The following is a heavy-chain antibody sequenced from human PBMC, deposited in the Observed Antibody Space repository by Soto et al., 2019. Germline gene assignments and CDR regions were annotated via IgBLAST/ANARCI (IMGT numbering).Heavy chain of an antibody. D-gene: IGHD2-15*01. CDR1: GLTFTSSA. Sequence: SVKVCCKASGLTFTSSAMQWVRQARGQRLEWIGWIVVGSGNTNYAQKFQERVTITRDMSTSTAYMELSSLRSEDTAVYYCAAGILAASDYWGQGTLVTVSS. J-gene: IGHJ4*02. V-gene: IGHV1-58*02. CDR3: AAGILAASDY. CDR2: IVVGSGNT.